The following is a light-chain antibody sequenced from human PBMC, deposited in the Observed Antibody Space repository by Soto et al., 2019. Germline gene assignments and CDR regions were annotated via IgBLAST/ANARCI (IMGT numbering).Light chain of an antibody. V-gene: IGKV3-15*01. J-gene: IGKJ1*01. CDR1: QSISDT. Sequence: EIVMTQSPVTLAVSPGGRATLSCRASQSISDTLAWYQQKPGQAPRLLIHGASTRAPGFPARFSGSGSGTDFTLTISSLQSEDFAVYYCQQYNNWPWTFVQGTKVDIK. CDR3: QQYNNWPWT. CDR2: GAS.